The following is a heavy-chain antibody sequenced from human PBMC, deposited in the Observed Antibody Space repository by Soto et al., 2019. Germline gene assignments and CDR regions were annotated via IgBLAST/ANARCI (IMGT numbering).Heavy chain of an antibody. CDR2: IFYSGYT. J-gene: IGHJ4*02. CDR3: TAHAEGTAY. CDR1: GGSISSGSFY. D-gene: IGHD5-18*01. V-gene: IGHV4-31*06. Sequence: QVQLQESGPGLVKPSQTLSLNCSVSGGSISSGSFYCSWIRQHPGKGLEWIGYIFYSGYTSYNPSLKSRVTMSVDTSKNQCSLKLNSVTAADTAVYYCTAHAEGTAYWGKGTLVTVTS.